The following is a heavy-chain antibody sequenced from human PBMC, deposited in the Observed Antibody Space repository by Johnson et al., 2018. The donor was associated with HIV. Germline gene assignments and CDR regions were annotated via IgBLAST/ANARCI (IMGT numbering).Heavy chain of an antibody. J-gene: IGHJ3*02. CDR2: IRFDGSNK. D-gene: IGHD6-13*01. CDR1: GFTFSSYG. V-gene: IGHV3-30*02. CDR3: AKHNCRDSSWPFDAFDI. Sequence: QVQLVESGGGLVQPGGSLRLSCAASGFTFSSYGMHWVRQAPGKGLEWVAFIRFDGSNKYYVDSVKGRFTISRDSSKNTLYLQMNSLRPEDTAVYYCAKHNCRDSSWPFDAFDIWGQGTRVTVSS.